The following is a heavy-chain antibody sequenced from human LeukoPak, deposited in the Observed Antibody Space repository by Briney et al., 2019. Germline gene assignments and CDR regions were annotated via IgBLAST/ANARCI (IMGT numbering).Heavy chain of an antibody. CDR1: GGSISSYY. CDR3: AREGAYTYGYGYYHYYMDV. D-gene: IGHD5-18*01. V-gene: IGHV4-59*12. Sequence: SETLSLTCTVSGGSISSYYWSWIRQPPGKGLEWIGYIYYSGSTNYNPSLKSRVTISVDTSKNQFSLRLSSVTAADTAVYSCAREGAYTYGYGYYHYYMDVWGKGTTVTISS. J-gene: IGHJ6*03. CDR2: IYYSGST.